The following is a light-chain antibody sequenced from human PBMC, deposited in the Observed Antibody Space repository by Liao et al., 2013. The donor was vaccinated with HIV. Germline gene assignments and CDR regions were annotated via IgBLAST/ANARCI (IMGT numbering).Light chain of an antibody. J-gene: IGLJ1*01. CDR3: QTWDSRTYV. Sequence: SYDLTQPPSVSVSAGQTAIITCSGDKLGDKYASWYQQKPGQSPVLLIYQDNKRPSGIPERFSGSNSGNTATLTISGTQAMDEADYYCQTWDSRTYVFGAGTKVTVL. V-gene: IGLV3-1*01. CDR1: KLGDKY. CDR2: QDN.